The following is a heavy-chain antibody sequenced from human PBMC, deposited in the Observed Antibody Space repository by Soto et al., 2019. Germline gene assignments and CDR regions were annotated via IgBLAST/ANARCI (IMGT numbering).Heavy chain of an antibody. V-gene: IGHV1-69*01. CDR2: IIPLFGTA. CDR1: GGTFSTYP. CDR3: ARSQDSSGYWNNCFDP. D-gene: IGHD3-22*01. J-gene: IGHJ5*02. Sequence: QVQLVQSGTEVKKPGSSVKVSCKASGGTFSTYPMTWVRQAPGQGLEWMGGIIPLFGTANYAQKFQGRVTITADESTSTVYMELSSLRSEDTAVYYCARSQDSSGYWNNCFDPWGQGTLVTVSS.